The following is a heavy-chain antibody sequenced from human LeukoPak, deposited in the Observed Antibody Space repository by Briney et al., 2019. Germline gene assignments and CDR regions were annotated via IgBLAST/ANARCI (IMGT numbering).Heavy chain of an antibody. J-gene: IGHJ4*02. CDR2: TYYRSKWFN. Sequence: SQTLSLTRAISGDSVSSNSAAWNWIRQSPSRGLEWLGRTYYRSKWFNDYAVSVKSRITINPDTSKNQFSLQLNSVTPEDTAVYYCAREGISGYSYGYVYWGQGTLVTVSS. CDR3: AREGISGYSYGYVY. V-gene: IGHV6-1*01. CDR1: GDSVSSNSAA. D-gene: IGHD5-18*01.